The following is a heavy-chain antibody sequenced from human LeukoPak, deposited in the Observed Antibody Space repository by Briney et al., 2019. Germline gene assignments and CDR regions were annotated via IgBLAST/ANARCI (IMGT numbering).Heavy chain of an antibody. Sequence: QPGGSLRLSCAASGFIFSNYAMSWVRQAPGKGLEWVSGISSSDGGTYYADSVKGRFTISRDNSKNTLYLQMNSLRAGDTAVYYCAEGGASTFGARRHFDYWGQGTLVTVSS. V-gene: IGHV3-23*01. CDR2: ISSSDGGT. D-gene: IGHD1-26*01. CDR3: AEGGASTFGARRHFDY. J-gene: IGHJ4*02. CDR1: GFIFSNYA.